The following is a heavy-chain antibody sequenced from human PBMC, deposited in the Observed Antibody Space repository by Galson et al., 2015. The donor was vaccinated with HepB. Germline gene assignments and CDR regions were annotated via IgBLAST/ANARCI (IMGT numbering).Heavy chain of an antibody. CDR1: GYSFVNHW. D-gene: IGHD6-13*01. V-gene: IGHV5-51*01. CDR3: ARGSVGTWDY. J-gene: IGHJ4*02. Sequence: QSGAEVKKPGESLKISCKGSGYSFVNHWIGWVRQMPGKGLEWMGFINPPDSDTRYSPSFQGQVTISVDKSISTAYVQWSSLKASDTAIYYCARGSVGTWDYWGQGTLVTVPS. CDR2: INPPDSDT.